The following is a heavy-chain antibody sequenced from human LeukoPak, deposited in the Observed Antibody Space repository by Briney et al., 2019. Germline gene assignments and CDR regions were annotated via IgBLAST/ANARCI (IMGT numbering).Heavy chain of an antibody. CDR1: GYTFTGNY. J-gene: IGHJ1*01. CDR3: ARGYYDSSDYEYFQH. CDR2: INPNSGGT. D-gene: IGHD3-22*01. Sequence: ASVKISCKASGYTFTGNYMHWVRQAPGQGLEWMGWINPNSGGTNYAQKFQDRVTVTRDTSISTAYVELSRLRSDDTAVYYCARGYYDSSDYEYFQHWGQGTMVTVSS. V-gene: IGHV1-2*02.